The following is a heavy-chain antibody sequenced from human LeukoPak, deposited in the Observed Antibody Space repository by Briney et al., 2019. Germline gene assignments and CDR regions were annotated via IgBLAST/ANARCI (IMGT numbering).Heavy chain of an antibody. D-gene: IGHD3-10*01. Sequence: GGSLRLSCAASGFTFSNYAMSWVRQAPGKGLEWVAAISPSGGAYYADSVKGRFTISRDNSKNTLYLQMNSLRAEDTAVYYCAKDTMVRGVILYYFDYWGQGTLVTVSS. J-gene: IGHJ4*02. V-gene: IGHV3-23*01. CDR1: GFTFSNYA. CDR3: AKDTMVRGVILYYFDY. CDR2: ISPSGGA.